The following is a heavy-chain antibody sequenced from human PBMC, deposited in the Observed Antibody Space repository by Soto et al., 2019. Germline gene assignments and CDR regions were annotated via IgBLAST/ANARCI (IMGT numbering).Heavy chain of an antibody. J-gene: IGHJ4*02. CDR3: ASGSIAAPSTFDY. V-gene: IGHV1-2*04. D-gene: IGHD6-6*01. Sequence: ASVKVSCKASGYTFTGYYMHWVRQAPGQGLEWMGWINPNSGGTNYAQKFQGWVTMTRDTSISTAYMELSRLRSDDTAVYYCASGSIAAPSTFDYWGQGTLVTVSS. CDR1: GYTFTGYY. CDR2: INPNSGGT.